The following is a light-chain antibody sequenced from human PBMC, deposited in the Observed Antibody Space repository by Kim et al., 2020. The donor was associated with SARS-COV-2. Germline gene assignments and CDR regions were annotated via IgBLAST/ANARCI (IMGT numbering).Light chain of an antibody. CDR3: ISYTSSNAWV. CDR1: NSDVGAYGY. Sequence: QSALTQPASVSGSPGESITISCTGTNSDVGAYGYVSWFQQHPGKAPKVMIYDVSERPSGVSNRFSGSKSGNTASLTISGLQAEGEADYYCISYTSSNAWVFGGGTQLTVL. J-gene: IGLJ3*02. CDR2: DVS. V-gene: IGLV2-14*01.